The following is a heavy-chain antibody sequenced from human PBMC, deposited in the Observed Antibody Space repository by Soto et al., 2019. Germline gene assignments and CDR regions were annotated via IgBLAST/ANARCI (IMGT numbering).Heavy chain of an antibody. CDR3: ARVRGGGSEYFFDY. CDR2: INPSGGTT. D-gene: IGHD2-15*01. CDR1: GYTFTRYN. J-gene: IGHJ4*02. V-gene: IGHV1-46*01. Sequence: ASVKVSCKASGYTFTRYNVHWVRQAPGQGLEWMAIINPSGGTTYYVQKFEGRVTLTTDASTSTVYMELSSLRSDDTAVYYCARVRGGGSEYFFDYWGQGTLVTVSS.